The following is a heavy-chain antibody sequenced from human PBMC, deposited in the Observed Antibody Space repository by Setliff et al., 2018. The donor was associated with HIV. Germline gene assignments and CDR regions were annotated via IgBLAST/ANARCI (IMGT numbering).Heavy chain of an antibody. J-gene: IGHJ3*02. D-gene: IGHD3-3*01. CDR1: GFAFSSYA. CDR2: ISDSGGAS. Sequence: GSLRLSCAASGFAFSSYAMNWVRQAPGKGLEWVSGISDSGGASHYADSVKGRFTISRDNAKNTLYLQLNSLRVEDTAVYFCASWRVPRDALDIWGLGTRVTVSS. CDR3: ASWRVPRDALDI. V-gene: IGHV3-23*01.